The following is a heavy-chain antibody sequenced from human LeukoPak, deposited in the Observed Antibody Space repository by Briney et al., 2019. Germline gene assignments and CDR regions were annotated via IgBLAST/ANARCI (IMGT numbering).Heavy chain of an antibody. V-gene: IGHV1-46*01. CDR2: INPSGGST. J-gene: IGHJ4*02. CDR1: GYTFTSYY. CDR3: ARDSRNNYYDSSCFDY. D-gene: IGHD3-22*01. Sequence: APVKVSCKASGYTFTSYYMHLVRQAPGQGLEWMGIINPSGGSTSYAQKFQGRVTMTRDTSTSTVYMELSSLRSEDTAVYYCARDSRNNYYDSSCFDYWGQGTLVTVSS.